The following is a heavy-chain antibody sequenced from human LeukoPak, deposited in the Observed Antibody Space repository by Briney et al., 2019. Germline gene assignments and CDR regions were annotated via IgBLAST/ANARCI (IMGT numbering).Heavy chain of an antibody. CDR2: INHSGST. V-gene: IGHV4-34*01. J-gene: IGHJ6*02. CDR1: GGSFSGYY. CDR3: ARWVPNYYYYGMDV. Sequence: PSETLSLTCAVYGGSFSGYYWSWIRQPPGKGLEWIGEINHSGSTNYNPSLKSRVTISVDTSKNQFSLKLSSVTAADTAVNYCARWVPNYYYYGMDVWGQGTTVTVSS.